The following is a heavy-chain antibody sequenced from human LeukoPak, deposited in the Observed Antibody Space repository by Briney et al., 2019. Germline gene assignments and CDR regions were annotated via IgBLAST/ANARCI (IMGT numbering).Heavy chain of an antibody. CDR2: IYSGGST. D-gene: IGHD6-19*01. CDR3: ARAQWRTYSYYMDV. CDR1: GFTVSFNY. J-gene: IGHJ6*03. V-gene: IGHV3-53*01. Sequence: GGSLRLSCAASGFTVSFNYMSWVRQAPGKGLEWISVIYSGGSTYYADSVKGRFTISRDDSKNTLYLQMNSLRAEDTAIYYCARAQWRTYSYYMDVWGKGITVTVSS.